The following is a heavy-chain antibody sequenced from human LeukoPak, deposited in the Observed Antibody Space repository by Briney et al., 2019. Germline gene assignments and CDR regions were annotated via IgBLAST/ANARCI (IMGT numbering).Heavy chain of an antibody. D-gene: IGHD1-26*01. CDR1: GVSVSDYY. V-gene: IGHV4-59*02. Sequence: SETLSLTCSVPGVSVSDYYWSWIRQPPGKGLEWIGYIYYSGSSNYNPSLKSRVSMSVDTSKNQFSLKLTSVTAADTAVYYCARESSNGSYWDRWGQGTLVAVSS. CDR2: IYYSGSS. CDR3: ARESSNGSYWDR. J-gene: IGHJ5*02.